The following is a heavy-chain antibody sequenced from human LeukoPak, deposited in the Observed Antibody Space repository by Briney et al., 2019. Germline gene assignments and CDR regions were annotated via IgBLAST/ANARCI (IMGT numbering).Heavy chain of an antibody. V-gene: IGHV3-7*05. CDR3: ARVWWSHAGGAEY. J-gene: IGHJ4*02. CDR1: GFTFSSFW. Sequence: PGGSLRLSCAASGFTFSSFWMTWVRQPPGKGLEWVAIIKKDGSEKYCVDSVKGRFTISRDNAKNSLYLQMSSLRAEDTAVYYCARVWWSHAGGAEYWGQGTLVTVCS. D-gene: IGHD3-16*01. CDR2: IKKDGSEK.